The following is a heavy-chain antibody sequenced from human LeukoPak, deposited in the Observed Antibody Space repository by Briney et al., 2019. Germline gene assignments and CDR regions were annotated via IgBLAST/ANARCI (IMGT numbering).Heavy chain of an antibody. D-gene: IGHD3-3*01. CDR2: IIPIFGTA. CDR1: GGTFSSYA. Sequence: SVKVSCKASGGTFSSYAISWVRQAPGQGLEWMGRIIPIFGTANYAQKFQGRVTFTADKSTSTAYMELSSLRSEDTAVYYCARDSGAYDFWSGFFRMDVWGKGTTVTVSS. J-gene: IGHJ6*03. CDR3: ARDSGAYDFWSGFFRMDV. V-gene: IGHV1-69*06.